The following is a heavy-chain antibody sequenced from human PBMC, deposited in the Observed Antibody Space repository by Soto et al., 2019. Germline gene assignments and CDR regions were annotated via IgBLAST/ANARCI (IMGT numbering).Heavy chain of an antibody. D-gene: IGHD2-15*01. Sequence: QVQLVQSGVEVKNPGASVRVSCKASGYPFTSYGISWVRQAPGQGLEWMGWISIYNGNTNYAREFQGRVTMTTDTSTSTAYMELRSLRSDDTAVYYCARGFPSVVPYYYYGLDVWGQGTTVIVSS. CDR1: GYPFTSYG. J-gene: IGHJ6*02. V-gene: IGHV1-18*01. CDR2: ISIYNGNT. CDR3: ARGFPSVVPYYYYGLDV.